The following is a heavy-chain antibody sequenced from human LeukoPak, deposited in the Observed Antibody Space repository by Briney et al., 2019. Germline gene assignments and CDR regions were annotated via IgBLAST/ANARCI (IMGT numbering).Heavy chain of an antibody. Sequence: PSQTLSLTCTVSGGSITSGNYYWNWIRQPAGKGLEWIGRIYASGSTNYKSSLKSRFTISLDTSKNQFSLKLSSVTAADTAVYYCARRGDVWGKGITVTVSS. CDR1: GGSITSGNYY. J-gene: IGHJ6*04. CDR3: ARRGDV. V-gene: IGHV4-61*02. CDR2: IYASGST.